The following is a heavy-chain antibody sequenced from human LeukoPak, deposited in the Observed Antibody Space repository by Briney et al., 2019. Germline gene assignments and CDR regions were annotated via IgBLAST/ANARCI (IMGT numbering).Heavy chain of an antibody. CDR1: GFTFSSYS. J-gene: IGHJ4*02. CDR2: ISSSSSTI. Sequence: GGSLRLSCAASGFTFSSYSMTWVRQAPGRGLEWVSYISSSSSTIYYADSVKGRFTISRDNAKNSLYLQMNSLRAEDTAVYYCAREGDYWGQGTLVTVSS. CDR3: AREGDY. V-gene: IGHV3-48*01.